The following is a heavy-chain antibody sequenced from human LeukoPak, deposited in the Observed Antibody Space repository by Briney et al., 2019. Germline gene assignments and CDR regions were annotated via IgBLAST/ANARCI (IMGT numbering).Heavy chain of an antibody. CDR2: ISAYNGNT. D-gene: IGHD6-13*01. Sequence: ASVKVSCKASGYTFTSYGISWVRQVPGQGLEWMGWISAYNGNTKYAEKLQGRVTMTTDTSTSTAYMELRSLRSDDTAVYYCARVSTGYSSSWSLDYWGQGTLVTVSS. CDR3: ARVSTGYSSSWSLDY. CDR1: GYTFTSYG. V-gene: IGHV1-18*01. J-gene: IGHJ4*02.